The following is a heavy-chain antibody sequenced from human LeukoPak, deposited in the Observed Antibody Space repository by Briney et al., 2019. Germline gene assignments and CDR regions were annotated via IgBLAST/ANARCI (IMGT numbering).Heavy chain of an antibody. CDR2: IYYSGST. CDR3: ARRGATVTKSIDY. CDR1: GASISSYY. V-gene: IGHV4-59*05. J-gene: IGHJ4*02. D-gene: IGHD4-17*01. Sequence: PSETLSLTCTVSGASISSYYWSWIRQPPGKGLEWIGSIYYSGSTYYNPSLKSRVTISVDTSKNQFSLKLSSVTAADTSVYYCARRGATVTKSIDYWGQGTLVTVSS.